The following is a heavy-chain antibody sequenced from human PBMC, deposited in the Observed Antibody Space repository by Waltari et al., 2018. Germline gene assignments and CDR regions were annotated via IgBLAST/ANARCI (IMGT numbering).Heavy chain of an antibody. CDR3: ATSPIVGATTRDY. CDR2: MNPNSGNT. J-gene: IGHJ4*02. D-gene: IGHD1-26*01. Sequence: QVQLVQSGAEVKKPGASVKVSCKASGYTFTSYDINWVRQATGQGLEWMGWMNPNSGNTGYAQKFQGRVTMTEDTSTDTAYMELSSLRSEDTAVYYCATSPIVGATTRDYWGQGTLVTVSS. V-gene: IGHV1-8*01. CDR1: GYTFTSYD.